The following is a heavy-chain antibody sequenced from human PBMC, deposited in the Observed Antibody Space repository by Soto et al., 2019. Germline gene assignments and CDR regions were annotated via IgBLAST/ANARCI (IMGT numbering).Heavy chain of an antibody. J-gene: IGHJ4*02. CDR3: ARPHFSSSYYFDY. D-gene: IGHD6-13*01. CDR2: INAGNGNT. V-gene: IGHV1-3*01. Sequence: QVQLVQSGAEVKKPGASVKGSCKASGYTFTSYAMHWVRQAPGQRLEWMGWINAGNGNTKYSQKFQGRVTITRDTSASTAYMELSSLRSEDTAVYYCARPHFSSSYYFDYWGQGTLVTVSS. CDR1: GYTFTSYA.